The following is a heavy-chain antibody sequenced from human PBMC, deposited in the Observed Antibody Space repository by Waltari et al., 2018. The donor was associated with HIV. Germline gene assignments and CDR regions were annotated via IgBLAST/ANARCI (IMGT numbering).Heavy chain of an antibody. V-gene: IGHV3-7*01. D-gene: IGHD3-10*01. J-gene: IGHJ6*01. CDR2: INGNGSEK. CDR1: RTRPRVTW. CDR3: ARDLTPTAGPFNYYYGLDV. Sequence: VESGRGLVTTGGHQRLLYVAHRTRPRVTWDTWASQVPGKGVQGVANINGNGSEKVYLDSLKGRFIFSRDNAKNSVFLQRNNLRADDTAIYYCARDLTPTAGPFNYYYGLDVWGQGATFTVST.